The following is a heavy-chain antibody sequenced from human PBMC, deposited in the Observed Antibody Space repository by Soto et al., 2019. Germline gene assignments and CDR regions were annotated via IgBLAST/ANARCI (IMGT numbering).Heavy chain of an antibody. J-gene: IGHJ4*02. V-gene: IGHV3-74*01. CDR3: ATDEVDY. CDR2: MNSDGSTT. Sequence: GGSLRLSCAASGFTFGNSWMHWVRQAPGKGLEWVSRMNSDGSTTDYADSVKGRFTVSRDNAKYTLYLQMNSLRAEDTAVYYCATDEVDYWGPGTLVTVSS. CDR1: GFTFGNSW.